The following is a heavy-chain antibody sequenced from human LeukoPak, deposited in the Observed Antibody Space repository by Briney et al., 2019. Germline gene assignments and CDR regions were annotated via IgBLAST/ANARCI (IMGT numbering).Heavy chain of an antibody. CDR1: GFTFSSYE. V-gene: IGHV3-48*03. J-gene: IGHJ4*02. CDR2: IPSSGSPI. Sequence: PGGSLRLSCAASGFTFSSYEMNWVRQAPGKGPEWVSYIPSSGSPIYYADSVRGRFTISGDNAKNSLYLQMNSLRAEDTALYYCTRAVSGKSLDFWGQGALVTVSS. D-gene: IGHD6-19*01. CDR3: TRAVSGKSLDF.